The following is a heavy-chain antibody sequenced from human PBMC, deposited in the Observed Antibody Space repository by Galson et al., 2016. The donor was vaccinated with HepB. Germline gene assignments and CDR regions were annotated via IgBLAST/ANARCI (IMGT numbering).Heavy chain of an antibody. V-gene: IGHV4-34*01. CDR1: GGSFSGYC. CDR3: ARGWRSTVTVTGFFDY. J-gene: IGHJ4*01. D-gene: IGHD1-14*01. Sequence: EPLSLTCGVSGGSFSGYCWRWIRQPPGKGLECIGEISHSGTTNYNSSLKSRLTISVDTSNSKFTLKLSSVTAADTAVYYCARGWRSTVTVTGFFDYWGHGTLVTVSS. CDR2: ISHSGTT.